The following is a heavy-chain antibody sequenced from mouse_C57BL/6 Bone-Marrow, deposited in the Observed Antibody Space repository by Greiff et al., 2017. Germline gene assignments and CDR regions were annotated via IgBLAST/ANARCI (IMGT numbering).Heavy chain of an antibody. Sequence: QVQLEQSGAELVRPGTSVKMSCKASGYTFTNYWIGWAKQRPGHGLEWIGDIYPGGGYTNYNEKFKGKATLTADKSSSTAYMQFSSLTSEDSAIYYCSRRLGHWYFDVWGTGTTVTVSS. D-gene: IGHD4-1*01. CDR2: IYPGGGYT. CDR3: SRRLGHWYFDV. J-gene: IGHJ1*03. CDR1: GYTFTNYW. V-gene: IGHV1-63*01.